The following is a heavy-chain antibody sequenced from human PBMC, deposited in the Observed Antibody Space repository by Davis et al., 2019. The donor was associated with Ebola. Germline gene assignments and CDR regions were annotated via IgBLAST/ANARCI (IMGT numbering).Heavy chain of an antibody. CDR1: GFTFRTYA. D-gene: IGHD2-15*01. V-gene: IGHV3-23*01. CDR2: VSGSGGST. Sequence: GESLKISCTASGFTFRTYAMNWVRQAPGTGLEWVSAVSGSGGSTHYADSLKGRFTISRDNSKNTLYLQMNSLRAEDTAVYYCAKDVGGYCSGGSCYLFDSWGQGTLVTVSS. J-gene: IGHJ4*02. CDR3: AKDVGGYCSGGSCYLFDS.